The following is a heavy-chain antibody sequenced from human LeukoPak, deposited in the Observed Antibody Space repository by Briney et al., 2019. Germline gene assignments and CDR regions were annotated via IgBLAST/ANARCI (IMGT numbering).Heavy chain of an antibody. J-gene: IGHJ4*02. Sequence: SSETLSLTCTVSGGSISSGSYYWSWIRQPAGKGLEWIGRIYTSGSTNYNPSLKSRVTISVDTSKNQFSLKLSSVTAADTAVYYCARGRVTMVRGVIGDFDYWGQGTLVTVSS. CDR1: GGSISSGSYY. V-gene: IGHV4-61*02. CDR3: ARGRVTMVRGVIGDFDY. D-gene: IGHD3-10*01. CDR2: IYTSGST.